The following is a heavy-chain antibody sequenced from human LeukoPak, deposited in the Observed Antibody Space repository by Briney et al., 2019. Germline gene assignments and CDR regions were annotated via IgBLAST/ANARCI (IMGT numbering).Heavy chain of an antibody. J-gene: IGHJ5*02. V-gene: IGHV4-38-2*02. CDR2: IYHSGST. CDR1: GYSISSGYY. CDR3: ASSLWSGYYAKFDP. Sequence: SETLSLTCTVSGYSISSGYYWGWIRQPPGKGLEWIGSIYHSGSTYYNPSLKIRVTISVDTSKNQFSLKLSSVTAADTAVYYCASSLWSGYYAKFDPWGQGTLVTVSS. D-gene: IGHD3-3*01.